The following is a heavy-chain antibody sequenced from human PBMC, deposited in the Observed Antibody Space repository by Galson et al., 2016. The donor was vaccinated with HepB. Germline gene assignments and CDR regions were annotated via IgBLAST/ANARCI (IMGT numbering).Heavy chain of an antibody. D-gene: IGHD4-17*01. CDR3: ARVLYGDPPYYSYGMDV. J-gene: IGHJ6*02. CDR2: ISNSGST. CDR1: GDSISSYS. V-gene: IGHV4-59*01. Sequence: EPLSLTCTVSGDSISSYSWTWIRQPPGKGLEWIGYISNSGSTNYNPSLKSRVTISVDTSKHQFSLNLISVTAADTAVYYCARVLYGDPPYYSYGMDVWGQGTTVTVSS.